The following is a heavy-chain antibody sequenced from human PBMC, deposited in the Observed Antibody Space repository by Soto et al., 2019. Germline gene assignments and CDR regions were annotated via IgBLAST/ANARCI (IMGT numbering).Heavy chain of an antibody. CDR3: AKTFFSGSGSYRGWFDP. D-gene: IGHD3-10*01. J-gene: IGHJ5*02. V-gene: IGHV3-23*01. CDR2: IIGSGDNT. CDR1: GFIFSSYA. Sequence: XGSLRLSCAASGFIFSSYAMTWVRQAPGKGLDWVSVIIGSGDNTYYADSVKGRFTISRDGSKDTLYLQMNSLRADDTAVYYCAKTFFSGSGSYRGWFDPWGQGTQVTVSS.